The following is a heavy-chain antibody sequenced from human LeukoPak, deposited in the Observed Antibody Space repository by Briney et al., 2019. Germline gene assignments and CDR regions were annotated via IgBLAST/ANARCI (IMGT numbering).Heavy chain of an antibody. Sequence: SETLSLTCTVSGGSISSGVYYWSWIRQPPGKGLEWIGYIYHSGTTYYNPSLKSRVTISVDRSKNQFSLKLSSVTAADTAVYYCAREAYYYDSSGTSWGQGTLVTVSS. CDR3: AREAYYYDSSGTS. V-gene: IGHV4-30-2*01. CDR1: GGSISSGVYY. D-gene: IGHD3-22*01. CDR2: IYHSGTT. J-gene: IGHJ5*02.